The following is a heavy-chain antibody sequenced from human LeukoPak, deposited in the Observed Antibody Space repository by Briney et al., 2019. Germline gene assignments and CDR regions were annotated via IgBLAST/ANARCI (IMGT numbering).Heavy chain of an antibody. CDR1: GYTFTSYG. Sequence: ASVKVSCKASGYTFTSYGISWVRQAPGQGLEWMGWISAYNGNTNYAQKFQGRVTMTRDMSTRTDYMELSSLRYEDTAVYYCARDVSTTSSWWFDPWGQGTLVIVSS. CDR2: ISAYNGNT. J-gene: IGHJ5*02. V-gene: IGHV1-18*01. D-gene: IGHD2/OR15-2a*01. CDR3: ARDVSTTSSWWFDP.